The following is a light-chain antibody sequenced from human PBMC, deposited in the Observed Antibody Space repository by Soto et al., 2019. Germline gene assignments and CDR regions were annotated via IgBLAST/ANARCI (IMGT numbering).Light chain of an antibody. Sequence: EIVLTQSPGTLSLSPGERATLSCRASQSVSSSYLAWYQQKPGQAPRLLIYGASSRATGIPDRFSGSGSGTDFTITISRLEPADFAVYSCQQYGSSTRTFGQGTKVEIK. J-gene: IGKJ1*01. CDR1: QSVSSSY. CDR3: QQYGSSTRT. CDR2: GAS. V-gene: IGKV3-20*01.